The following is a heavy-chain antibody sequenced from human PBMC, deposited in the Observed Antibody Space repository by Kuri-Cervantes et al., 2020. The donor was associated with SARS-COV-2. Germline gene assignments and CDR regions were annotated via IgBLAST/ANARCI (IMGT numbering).Heavy chain of an antibody. V-gene: IGHV1-69*05. CDR2: IIPIFGTA. Sequence: ASVKVSCKASGGTFSSYAISWVRQAPGQGLEWMGGIIPIFGTANYAQKFQGRVTITTDESTSTAYMELSSLRSEDTAVYYCARSRGLLGIVYYYMDVWGKGTTVTVSS. J-gene: IGHJ6*03. CDR3: ARSRGLLGIVYYYMDV. D-gene: IGHD7-27*01. CDR1: GGTFSSYA.